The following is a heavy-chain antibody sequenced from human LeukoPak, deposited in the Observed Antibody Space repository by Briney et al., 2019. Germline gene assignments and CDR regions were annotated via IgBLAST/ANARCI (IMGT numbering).Heavy chain of an antibody. Sequence: GGSLRLSCAASGFTFSSYGMHWVRQAPGKGLEWVAVISHDGSNKYYADSVKGRFTISRDNSKNTLYLQMNSLRAEDTAVYYCANTSSGSSQYWGQGTLVTVSS. D-gene: IGHD3-10*01. CDR1: GFTFSSYG. CDR3: ANTSSGSSQY. J-gene: IGHJ4*02. V-gene: IGHV3-30*18. CDR2: ISHDGSNK.